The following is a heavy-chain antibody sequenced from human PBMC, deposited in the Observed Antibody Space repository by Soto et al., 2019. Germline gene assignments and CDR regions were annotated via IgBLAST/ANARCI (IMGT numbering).Heavy chain of an antibody. V-gene: IGHV3-15*01. Sequence: PGGSLRLSCAASGFTFNNAWMSWVRQAPGGGLEWVGRIKRNIDGGTTDYAAPVKGRFAISRDDSNSILYLQMNSLKSEDTAVYYCTTVDAVVLNWGQGILVTVPQ. CDR2: IKRNIDGGTT. CDR3: TTVDAVVLN. D-gene: IGHD6-19*01. J-gene: IGHJ4*02. CDR1: GFTFNNAW.